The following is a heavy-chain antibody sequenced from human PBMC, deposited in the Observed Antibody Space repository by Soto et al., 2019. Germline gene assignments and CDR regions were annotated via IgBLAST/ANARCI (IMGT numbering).Heavy chain of an antibody. D-gene: IGHD3-16*01. CDR1: GFTFSTYA. CDR3: AKFRGPSYSYYYMDV. CDR2: ISGSGRTT. V-gene: IGHV3-23*01. J-gene: IGHJ6*03. Sequence: EVQLLESGGGLVQPGGSLRLSCATSGFTFSTYAMNWLRQAPGRGLECVSFISGSGRTTYYADSVQGRFTVSRDNSKNTLYLQMNSLRAEDTALYYCAKFRGPSYSYYYMDVWGKGATVTVSS.